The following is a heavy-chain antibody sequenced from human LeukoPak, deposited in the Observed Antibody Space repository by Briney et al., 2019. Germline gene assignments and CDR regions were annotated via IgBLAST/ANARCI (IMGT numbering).Heavy chain of an antibody. J-gene: IGHJ4*02. Sequence: SETLSHTCAVYGGSFSGYYWSWIRQPPGKGLEWIGEINHSGSTNYNPSLKSRVTISVDTSKNQFSLKLSSVTAADTAVYYCARDGPIGVYYWGQGTLVTVSS. CDR3: ARDGPIGVYY. D-gene: IGHD3-16*01. CDR1: GGSFSGYY. V-gene: IGHV4-34*01. CDR2: INHSGST.